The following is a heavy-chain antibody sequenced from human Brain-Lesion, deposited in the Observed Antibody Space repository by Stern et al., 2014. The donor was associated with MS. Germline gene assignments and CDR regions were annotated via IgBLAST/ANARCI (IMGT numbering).Heavy chain of an antibody. J-gene: IGHJ4*02. CDR1: GGPISSHSYY. D-gene: IGHD4-17*01. CDR3: ARDYGDLEFDL. V-gene: IGHV4-61*02. CDR2: IYASGNT. Sequence: QVQLQESGPGLVKPSQTLSLTCTVSGGPISSHSYYWSWIRQPAGKGLEGIGRIYASGNTNYNPSLKSRVSISVDTSKNHLSLRLSSVTASDTAVYYCARDYGDLEFDLWGQGTLVTVSS.